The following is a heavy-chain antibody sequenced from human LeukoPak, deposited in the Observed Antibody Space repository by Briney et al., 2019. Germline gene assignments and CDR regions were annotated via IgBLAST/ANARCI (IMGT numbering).Heavy chain of an antibody. J-gene: IGHJ6*02. V-gene: IGHV3-23*01. CDR3: AKTYYYGSGSPWGYYYGMDV. Sequence: GGSLRLSCAASGFTLSSYAMSWVRQAPGKGLEWVSAISGSGGSTYYADSVKGRFTISRDNSKNTLYLQMNSLRAEDTAVYYCAKTYYYGSGSPWGYYYGMDVWGQGTTVTVSS. CDR1: GFTLSSYA. CDR2: ISGSGGST. D-gene: IGHD3-10*01.